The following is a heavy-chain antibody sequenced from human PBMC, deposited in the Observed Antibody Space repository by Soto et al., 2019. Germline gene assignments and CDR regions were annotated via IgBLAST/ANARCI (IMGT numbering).Heavy chain of an antibody. CDR3: ARDGGYCISTSCYLHYYYGMDV. V-gene: IGHV3-33*08. CDR1: GFTFSSCA. D-gene: IGHD2-2*01. CDR2: IWYDGSNK. Sequence: PGGSLRLSCAASGFTFSSCAMCWVRQAPGKGLEWVAVIWYDGSNKYYADSVKGRFTISRDNSKNTLYLQMNSLRAEDTAVYYCARDGGYCISTSCYLHYYYGMDVWGQGTTVTVSS. J-gene: IGHJ6*02.